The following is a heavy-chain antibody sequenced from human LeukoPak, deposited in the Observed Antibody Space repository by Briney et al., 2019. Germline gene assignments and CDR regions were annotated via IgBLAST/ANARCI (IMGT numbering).Heavy chain of an antibody. CDR2: IYTSGST. CDR1: GGSISSYY. V-gene: IGHV4-4*07. CDR3: ARYGRQQLVLDY. Sequence: SETLSLTCTVSGGSISSYYWSWIRQPAGKGLEWIGRIYTSGSTSYNPSLKSRVTMSVDTSKNQFSLKLSSVTAADTAVYYCARYGRQQLVLDYWGQGTLVTVSS. D-gene: IGHD6-13*01. J-gene: IGHJ4*02.